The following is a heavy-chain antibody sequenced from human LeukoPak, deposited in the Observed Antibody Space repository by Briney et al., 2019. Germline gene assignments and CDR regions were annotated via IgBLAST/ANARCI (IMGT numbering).Heavy chain of an antibody. CDR2: IYHSGST. Sequence: SETLSLTCTVSGGSISSSSYYWGWIRQPPGKGLEWIGTIYHSGSTNYNPSLKSRVTISVDKSKNQFSLKLSSVTAADTAVYYCARDKREPRYAFDIWGQGTRVTISS. D-gene: IGHD1-26*01. J-gene: IGHJ3*02. V-gene: IGHV4-39*07. CDR1: GGSISSSSYY. CDR3: ARDKREPRYAFDI.